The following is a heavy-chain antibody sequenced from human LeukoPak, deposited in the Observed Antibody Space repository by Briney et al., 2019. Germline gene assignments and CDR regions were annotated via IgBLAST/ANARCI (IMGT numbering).Heavy chain of an antibody. J-gene: IGHJ6*03. Sequence: GGSLRLSCAASGFTFSDYYMSWIRQAPGKGLEWVSYISSSGSTIYYADSVKGRFTISRDNAKNSLYLQMNSLRAEDTAVYYCARVWSRDYSYYYYIDVWGKGTTVTVSS. V-gene: IGHV3-11*04. D-gene: IGHD4-11*01. CDR1: GFTFSDYY. CDR2: ISSSGSTI. CDR3: ARVWSRDYSYYYYIDV.